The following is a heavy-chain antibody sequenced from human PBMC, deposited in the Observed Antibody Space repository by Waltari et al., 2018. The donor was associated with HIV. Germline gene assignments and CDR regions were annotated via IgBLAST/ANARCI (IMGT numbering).Heavy chain of an antibody. CDR2: IYYSGST. J-gene: IGHJ2*01. CDR3: ASKGAYGRGLWFRDSWGYFDL. D-gene: IGHD3-10*01. CDR1: GGSISSGGYY. Sequence: QVQLQESGPGLVKPSQTLSLTCTVSGGSISSGGYYWSWIRQHPGKGLEWIGYIYYSGSTYYNPSLKSRVTISVDTSKNQFSLKLSSVTAADTAVYYCASKGAYGRGLWFRDSWGYFDLWGRGTLVTVSS. V-gene: IGHV4-31*03.